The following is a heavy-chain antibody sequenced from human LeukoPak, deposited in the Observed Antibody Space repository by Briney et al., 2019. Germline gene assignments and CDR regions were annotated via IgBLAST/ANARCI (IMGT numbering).Heavy chain of an antibody. CDR2: IYYSGNT. D-gene: IGHD2-15*01. J-gene: IGHJ5*02. Sequence: SETLSLTCTVSAASFSNSPYCWGWIRQPPGKGLEWVGSIYYSGNTNYNPSLRSRVTMSVDTSKNQFSLRLSSVTAADTAVYYCARSATLKGWFDPWGQGNLVTVSS. V-gene: IGHV4-39*01. CDR3: ARSATLKGWFDP. CDR1: AASFSNSPYC.